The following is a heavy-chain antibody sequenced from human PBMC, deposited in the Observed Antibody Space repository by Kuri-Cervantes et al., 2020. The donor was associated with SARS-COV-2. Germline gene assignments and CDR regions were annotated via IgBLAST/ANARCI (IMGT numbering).Heavy chain of an antibody. CDR1: GYTFTNYD. V-gene: IGHV1-8*01. CDR3: AREVGGSYLRNRFDP. Sequence: ASVKVSCKASGYTFTNYDFKWVRQATGQGLECLGWMIPNSAITDYSQVFLGRVAMTTNTSTSTAYTYLSSLKSEDTAGYYCAREVGGSYLRNRFDPWAREPWS. CDR2: MIPNSAIT. D-gene: IGHD1-26*01. J-gene: IGHJ5*02.